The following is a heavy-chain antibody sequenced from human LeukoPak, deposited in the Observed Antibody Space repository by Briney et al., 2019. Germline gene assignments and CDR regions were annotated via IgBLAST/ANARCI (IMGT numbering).Heavy chain of an antibody. V-gene: IGHV4-39*07. CDR3: ARWAVVVAANHQGDLDY. CDR1: GGPISCSSYY. J-gene: IGHJ4*02. CDR2: IYYSGST. D-gene: IGHD2-15*01. Sequence: SDPLSLPCTVSGGPISCSSYYWGWIRQPRGKGLEWIGSIYYSGSTYYNPSLKSRVTISVDTSKNQFSLKLSSVTAADTAVYYCARWAVVVAANHQGDLDYWGQGTLVTVSP.